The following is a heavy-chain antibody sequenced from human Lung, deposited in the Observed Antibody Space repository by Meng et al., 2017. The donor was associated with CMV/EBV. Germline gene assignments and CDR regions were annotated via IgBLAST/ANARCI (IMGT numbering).Heavy chain of an antibody. CDR3: ARGTGSGIYIRLSYYYGVDV. CDR1: GDSISNYY. D-gene: IGHD3-10*01. V-gene: IGHV4-59*01. J-gene: IGHJ6*01. CDR2: IYYSGGA. Sequence: LXXTVSGDSISNYYWRWIRQPPGRGLEWIGYIYYSGGADYNPSLQSRVTISIDTSKKKLSLKVTSVTAADTAVYYCARGTGSGIYIRLSYYYGVDVXGRGXAVTVSS.